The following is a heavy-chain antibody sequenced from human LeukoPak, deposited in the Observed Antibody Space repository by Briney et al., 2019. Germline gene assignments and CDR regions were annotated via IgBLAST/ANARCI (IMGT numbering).Heavy chain of an antibody. Sequence: TPSETLSLTCTVSGGSISSYYWSWIRQPPGKGLEWIGYIYYSGSTNYNPSLKSRVTISVDTSKNQFSLKLSSVTAADTAVYYCARQNFIASRDALDIWGQGTMVTVSS. D-gene: IGHD1-7*01. V-gene: IGHV4-59*08. CDR1: GGSISSYY. J-gene: IGHJ3*02. CDR2: IYYSGST. CDR3: ARQNFIASRDALDI.